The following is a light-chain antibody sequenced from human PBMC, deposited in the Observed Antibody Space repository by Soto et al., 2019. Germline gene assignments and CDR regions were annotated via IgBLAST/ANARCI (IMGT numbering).Light chain of an antibody. V-gene: IGKV4-1*01. J-gene: IGKJ1*01. CDR3: QEYYGTPPWT. Sequence: DIVMTQSPESLAVSLGERATINCKSSQSLFYSSNNKNFLAWYQQKPGQPPKLLIYWVSTRESGVPDRFSGSGSGTDFTLTISSLQAEDVAVYYCQEYYGTPPWTFGQGTKVEIK. CDR2: WVS. CDR1: QSLFYSSNNKNF.